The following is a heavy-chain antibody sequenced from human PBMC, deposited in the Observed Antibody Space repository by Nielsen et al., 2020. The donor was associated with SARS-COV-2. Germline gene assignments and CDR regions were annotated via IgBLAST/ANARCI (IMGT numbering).Heavy chain of an antibody. CDR1: GFTFSSYA. Sequence: GESLKISCAASGFTFSSYAMSWVRQAPGKGLEWVSVIYSGGSSTYYADSVKGRFTISRDNSKNTLYLQMNSLRAEDTAVYYCAKGLGYSYGPVDYWDQGTLVTVSS. CDR2: IYSGGSST. J-gene: IGHJ4*02. D-gene: IGHD5-18*01. CDR3: AKGLGYSYGPVDY. V-gene: IGHV3-23*03.